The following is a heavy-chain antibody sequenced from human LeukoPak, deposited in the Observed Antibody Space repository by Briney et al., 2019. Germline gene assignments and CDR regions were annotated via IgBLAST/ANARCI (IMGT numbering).Heavy chain of an antibody. D-gene: IGHD6-19*01. Sequence: LRLSCAASGFTFNNFGIHWIRQPPGKGLEWIGEINHSGSTYYNPSLKSRVTITVDTSKNQFSLKLSSVTAADTAVYYCARGNQWLASTAFDIWGQGTMVTVSS. V-gene: IGHV4-34*01. CDR1: GFTFNNFG. CDR2: INHSGST. J-gene: IGHJ3*02. CDR3: ARGNQWLASTAFDI.